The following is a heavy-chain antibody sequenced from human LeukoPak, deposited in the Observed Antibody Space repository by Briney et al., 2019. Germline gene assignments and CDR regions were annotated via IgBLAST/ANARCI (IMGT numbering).Heavy chain of an antibody. CDR3: ATSPPHYDFWSGYLFGAFDI. V-gene: IGHV3-30-3*01. D-gene: IGHD3-3*01. J-gene: IGHJ3*02. CDR1: GFTFSSYA. Sequence: PGGSLRLSCAASGFTFSSYAMHWVRQAPGKGLEGVAVISYDGSNKYYADSVKGRFTISRDNSKNTLYLQMNSLSAEDTAVYYCATSPPHYDFWSGYLFGAFDIWGQGTMVTVSS. CDR2: ISYDGSNK.